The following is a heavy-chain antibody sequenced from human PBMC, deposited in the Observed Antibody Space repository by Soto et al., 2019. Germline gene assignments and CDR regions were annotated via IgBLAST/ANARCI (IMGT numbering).Heavy chain of an antibody. J-gene: IGHJ6*02. Sequence: VQLVQSGTEVKEPGASVSLSCKASGYTFTTYYIHWVRQAPGQGLEWMGMINPSGGSTTYAQNFQGRVTMTSDTSTSTVYMDLNSLRSDDTAVYYCARATSAGNGRRVDVWGQGTTVTVSS. D-gene: IGHD6-13*01. CDR2: INPSGGST. V-gene: IGHV1-46*01. CDR1: GYTFTTYY. CDR3: ARATSAGNGRRVDV.